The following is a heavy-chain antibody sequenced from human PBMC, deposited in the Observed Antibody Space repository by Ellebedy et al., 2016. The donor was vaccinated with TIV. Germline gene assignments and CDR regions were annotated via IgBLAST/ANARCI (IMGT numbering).Heavy chain of an antibody. J-gene: IGHJ5*02. CDR3: ARDARFIDHQHNWFDP. D-gene: IGHD2-2*01. V-gene: IGHV3-11*01. CDR2: ISNSDSSI. CDR1: GFTFSDYY. Sequence: GGSLRLSCAASGFTFSDYYMSWIRQAPGKGLEWVSYISNSDSSIFYADSVRGRFTISRDNAKNLLYLQMKSLRAEDTAVYYCARDARFIDHQHNWFDPWGQGTLATVSS.